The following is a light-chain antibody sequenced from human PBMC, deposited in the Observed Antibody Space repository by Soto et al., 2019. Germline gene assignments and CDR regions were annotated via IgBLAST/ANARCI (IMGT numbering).Light chain of an antibody. CDR2: LNSDGSH. Sequence: QPVLTQSPSASASLGASVKLTCTLSSEHSSYAIAWHQQQPEKGPRYLMKLNSDGSHSKGDGIPDRFSGSSSGAERYLTISSLQSEDEADYYCQTWGTGTNWVFGGGTKLTVL. CDR3: QTWGTGTNWV. J-gene: IGLJ3*02. V-gene: IGLV4-69*01. CDR1: SEHSSYA.